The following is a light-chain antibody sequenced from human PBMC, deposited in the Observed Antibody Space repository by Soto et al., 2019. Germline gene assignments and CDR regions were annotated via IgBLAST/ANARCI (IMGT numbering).Light chain of an antibody. CDR1: SSKIGGNS. CDR2: DDN. V-gene: IGLV1-51*01. Sequence: QSVLTQPPSVSAAPGQKVTISCSGSSSKIGGNSVSWYQQLPGTAPKLLIYDDNKRPSGIPDRFSGSKSGTSATLGITGFQTGEEADYYCGSCDSSFGAYVCGSGTKATV. J-gene: IGLJ1*01. CDR3: GSCDSSFGAYV.